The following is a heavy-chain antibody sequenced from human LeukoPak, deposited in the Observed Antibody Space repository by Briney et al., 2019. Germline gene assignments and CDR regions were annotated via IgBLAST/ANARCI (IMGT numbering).Heavy chain of an antibody. CDR2: ISFDGSEK. Sequence: GGSLRLSCAASGFTFSTNGMHWVRQAPGKGLEWVALISFDGSEKYYADSVKGRFTISRDNSKNTFYLQMNSLKPEDTAVYYCAKSDGDIGGGSFDYWGQGTLVTVSS. J-gene: IGHJ4*02. V-gene: IGHV3-30*18. D-gene: IGHD3-16*01. CDR3: AKSDGDIGGGSFDY. CDR1: GFTFSTNG.